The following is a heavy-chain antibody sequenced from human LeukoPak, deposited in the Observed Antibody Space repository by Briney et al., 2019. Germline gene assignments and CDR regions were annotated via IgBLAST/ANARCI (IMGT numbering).Heavy chain of an antibody. Sequence: ASVKVSCKATGYTFTCYYIQWVRQAPGQGLEWMGWINSNSGGRKYDKKFQGRVSMTRDTSTCLDYMGLSSLTSDDTAVYYFACHGCSSNTCFNNFDPWGEGTLVTVSS. D-gene: IGHD2-2*01. V-gene: IGHV1-2*02. J-gene: IGHJ5*02. CDR2: INSNSGGR. CDR3: ACHGCSSNTCFNNFDP. CDR1: GYTFTCYY.